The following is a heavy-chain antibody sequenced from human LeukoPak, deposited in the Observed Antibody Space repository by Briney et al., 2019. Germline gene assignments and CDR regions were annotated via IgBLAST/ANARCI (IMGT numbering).Heavy chain of an antibody. CDR1: GYTFTSYY. V-gene: IGHV1-46*01. J-gene: IGHJ4*02. CDR2: INPSGGST. Sequence: ASVKVSCKASGYTFTSYYMHWVRQAPGQGLEWMGIINPSGGSTSYAQKFQGRVTMTRDTSTSTVYMELSSLRSEDTAVYYCARATDYYDSSGYPHFDYWGQGTLVTVFS. D-gene: IGHD3-22*01. CDR3: ARATDYYDSSGYPHFDY.